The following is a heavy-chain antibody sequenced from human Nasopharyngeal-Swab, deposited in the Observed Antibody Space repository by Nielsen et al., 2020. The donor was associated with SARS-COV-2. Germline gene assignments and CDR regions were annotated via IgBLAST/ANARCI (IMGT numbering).Heavy chain of an antibody. Sequence: WVRQAPRQGLEWMGGIIPIFGTANYAQKFQGRVTITADKSTSTAYMELSSLRSEDTAVYYCARTVDIVATISWAGYYYYGMDVWGQGTTVTVSS. J-gene: IGHJ6*02. D-gene: IGHD5-12*01. V-gene: IGHV1-69*06. CDR3: ARTVDIVATISWAGYYYYGMDV. CDR2: IIPIFGTA.